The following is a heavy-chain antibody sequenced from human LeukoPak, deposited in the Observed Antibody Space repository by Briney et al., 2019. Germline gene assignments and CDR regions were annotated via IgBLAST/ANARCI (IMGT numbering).Heavy chain of an antibody. CDR1: GGSILSSSYY. J-gene: IGHJ4*02. Sequence: SETLSLTCTVSGGSILSSSYYWGWIRQPPGKGLEWIGSIYYSGSTYYNPSLKSRVTISVDTSKNQFSLKLSSVTAADTAVYYCARGELGGSYDFDYWGQGTLVTVSS. CDR2: IYYSGST. D-gene: IGHD1-26*01. V-gene: IGHV4-39*07. CDR3: ARGELGGSYDFDY.